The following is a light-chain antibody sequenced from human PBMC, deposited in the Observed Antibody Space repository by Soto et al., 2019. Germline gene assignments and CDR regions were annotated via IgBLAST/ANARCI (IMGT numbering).Light chain of an antibody. CDR1: QSISSY. CDR2: AAS. CDR3: QQSYSSSRT. J-gene: IGKJ3*01. Sequence: DIQMTQSPSSLSASVGDRVTITCRASQSISSYLNWYQQKPGKAPKLLIYAASSLQSGVPSRFSGSGSGTDFTLTISSLQLEDFATYYCQQSYSSSRTFGPGTKVDIK. V-gene: IGKV1-39*01.